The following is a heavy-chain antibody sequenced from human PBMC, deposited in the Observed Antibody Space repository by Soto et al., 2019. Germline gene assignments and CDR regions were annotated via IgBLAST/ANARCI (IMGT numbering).Heavy chain of an antibody. CDR1: GHSLSSGGYY. D-gene: IGHD3-16*02. J-gene: IGHJ5*02. CDR2: VYFTGST. CDR3: ARSSGGVFGIIIEGSIWLAP. Sequence: PSETLSLTCTVSGHSLSSGGYYWSWIRQHPGKGLEWVGYVYFTGSTLYNPSLKSRLAISLDTSKNQFSLKLSSVTAADTAVYYCARSSGGVFGIIIEGSIWLAPWSQGTPVTVSS. V-gene: IGHV4-31*03.